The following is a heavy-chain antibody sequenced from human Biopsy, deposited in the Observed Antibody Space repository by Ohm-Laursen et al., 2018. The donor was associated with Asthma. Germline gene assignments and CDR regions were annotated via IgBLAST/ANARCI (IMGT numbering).Heavy chain of an antibody. CDR1: SGSGGYMRSGNYY. Sequence: SDTLSFTCSLSSGSGGYMRSGNYYWGWIRQPPGKGLEWIGRIYYSGTTYYNPSLESRVTVSADTSKNQFSLKLTSVTAADTAVYYCVRGSSSWHHGPFHYYYGLDVWGQGTTATVSS. CDR3: VRGSSSWHHGPFHYYYGLDV. D-gene: IGHD6-13*01. J-gene: IGHJ6*02. V-gene: IGHV4-39*01. CDR2: IYYSGTT.